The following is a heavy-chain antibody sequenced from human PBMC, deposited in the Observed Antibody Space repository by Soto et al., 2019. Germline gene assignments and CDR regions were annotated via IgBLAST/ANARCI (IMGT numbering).Heavy chain of an antibody. CDR1: GDSVSSNSAA. D-gene: IGHD2-21*02. V-gene: IGHV6-1*01. Sequence: QTLSLTCDISGDSVSSNSAALNWIRQSPSRGLEWLGRTSYRSKWYNDYAVSVKSRITINPDTSKNQFSLKLSSVTAADTAVYYCARVRGPYCGGDCYPPTPNWFDPWGQGTLVTVSS. J-gene: IGHJ5*02. CDR3: ARVRGPYCGGDCYPPTPNWFDP. CDR2: TSYRSKWYN.